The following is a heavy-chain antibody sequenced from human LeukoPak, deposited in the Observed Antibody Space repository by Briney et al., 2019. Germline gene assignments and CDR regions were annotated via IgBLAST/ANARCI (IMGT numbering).Heavy chain of an antibody. J-gene: IGHJ6*02. V-gene: IGHV5-51*01. Sequence: GESLKISCKGSGYSFTSYWIGWVRQMPGKDLEWMGIIYPGDSDTRYSPSFQGQVTISADKPISTAYLQWSSLKASDTAMYYCARLYDSSGYFYGMDVWGQGTTVTVSS. CDR1: GYSFTSYW. D-gene: IGHD3-22*01. CDR2: IYPGDSDT. CDR3: ARLYDSSGYFYGMDV.